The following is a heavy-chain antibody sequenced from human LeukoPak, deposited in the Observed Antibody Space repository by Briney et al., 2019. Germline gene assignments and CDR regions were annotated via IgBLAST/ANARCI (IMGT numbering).Heavy chain of an antibody. CDR1: GFTFSSYE. V-gene: IGHV3-48*01. CDR2: ISSSSSTI. D-gene: IGHD5-12*01. CDR3: ARVGGGYDWVWFDP. Sequence: PGGSLRLSCAASGFTFSSYEMNWARQAPGKGLEWVSYISSSSSTIYYADSVKGRFTISRDNAKNSLYLQMNSLRAEDTAVYYCARVGGGYDWVWFDPWGQGTLVTVSS. J-gene: IGHJ5*02.